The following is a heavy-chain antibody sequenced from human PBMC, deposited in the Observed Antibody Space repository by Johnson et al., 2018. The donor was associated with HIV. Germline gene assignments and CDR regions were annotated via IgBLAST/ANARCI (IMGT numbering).Heavy chain of an antibody. J-gene: IGHJ3*02. CDR1: GFTFSSFA. V-gene: IGHV3-30*04. CDR3: ARGHSDLVTASDI. Sequence: QVQLVESGGGVVQPGRSLRLSCAASGFTFSSFAMHWVRQTPGNGLEWVSIISYSGSNKYYADSVKGRFTISRDNSKNTLYLQMNSLRADDTAVYHCARGHSDLVTASDIWGQGTMVTVSS. D-gene: IGHD2-21*02. CDR2: ISYSGSNK.